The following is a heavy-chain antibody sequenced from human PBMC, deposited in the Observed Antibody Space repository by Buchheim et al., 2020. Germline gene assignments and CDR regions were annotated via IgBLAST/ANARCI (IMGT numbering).Heavy chain of an antibody. CDR1: GFTFSSYA. CDR3: ARDSEWQGLYYYSCPDV. CDR2: ISYDGRDK. Sequence: QIQLVESGGHVVQPGTSLRLSCVASGFTFSSYAMFWVRQAPGKGLEWVAVISYDGRDKSDAESVEGRFTISRDNSKNTLYLELNSLRLEDTAVYYCARDSEWQGLYYYSCPDVWGQGTT. V-gene: IGHV3-30*04. J-gene: IGHJ6*02. D-gene: IGHD3-16*01.